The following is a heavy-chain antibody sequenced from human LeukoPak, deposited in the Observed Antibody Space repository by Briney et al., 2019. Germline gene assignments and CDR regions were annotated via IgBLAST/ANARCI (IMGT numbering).Heavy chain of an antibody. CDR2: INPNSGGT. D-gene: IGHD3-3*01. J-gene: IGHJ6*03. Sequence: ASVKVSCKASGYTFTGYYLHWVRQAPGQGLEWMGWINPNSGGTSYAQKFQGRVTMTRGTSISTAYMELSRLRSDDTAVFYCARAKRTPPTIFGVVIMGYYYMDVWGKGTTVTVSS. CDR3: ARAKRTPPTIFGVVIMGYYYMDV. V-gene: IGHV1-2*02. CDR1: GYTFTGYY.